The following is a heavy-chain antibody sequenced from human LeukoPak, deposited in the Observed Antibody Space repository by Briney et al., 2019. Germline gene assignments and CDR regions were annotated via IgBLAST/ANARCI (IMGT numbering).Heavy chain of an antibody. CDR2: IYYSGST. J-gene: IGHJ4*02. CDR3: ARPGMVRGKPTRFDY. Sequence: PSETLSLTCTVSGGSISSYYWSWIRQPPGKGLEWIGYIYYSGSTNYNPSLKSRVTISVDTSKNQFSLKLSSVTAADTAVYYCARPGMVRGKPTRFDYWGQGTLVTVSS. V-gene: IGHV4-59*12. D-gene: IGHD3-10*01. CDR1: GGSISSYY.